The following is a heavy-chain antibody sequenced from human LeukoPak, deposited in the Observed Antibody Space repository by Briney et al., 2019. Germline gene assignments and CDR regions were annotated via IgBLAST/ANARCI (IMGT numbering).Heavy chain of an antibody. J-gene: IGHJ6*03. Sequence: SETLSLTCAVYGGSFSGYYWSWIRQPPGKGLEWIGEINHSGSTNYNPSLKSRVTISVDTSKNQFSLKLSSVTAADTAVYYCARGGILSSSSPSNYYYYYYYMDVWGKGTTVTVSS. D-gene: IGHD6-6*01. CDR1: GGSFSGYY. CDR2: INHSGST. CDR3: ARGGILSSSSPSNYYYYYYYMDV. V-gene: IGHV4-34*01.